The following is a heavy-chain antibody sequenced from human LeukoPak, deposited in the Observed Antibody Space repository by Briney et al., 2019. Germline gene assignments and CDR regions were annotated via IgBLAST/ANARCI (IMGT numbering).Heavy chain of an antibody. D-gene: IGHD2-15*01. J-gene: IGHJ6*02. CDR1: GFTFSSYW. V-gene: IGHV3-7*01. Sequence: GGSLRLSCAASGFTFSSYWVSWVRQAPGKGLEWVANIKQDGSEKYYVDSVKGRFTISRDNAKNSLYLQMNSLRAEDTAVYYCARRSGYYYYGMDVWGQGTTVTVSS. CDR2: IKQDGSEK. CDR3: ARRSGYYYYGMDV.